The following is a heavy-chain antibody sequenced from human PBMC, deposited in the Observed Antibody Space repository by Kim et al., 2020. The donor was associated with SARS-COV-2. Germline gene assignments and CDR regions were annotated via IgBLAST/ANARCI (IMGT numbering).Heavy chain of an antibody. CDR3: ARVPGMAPASTRFDP. V-gene: IGHV4-39*07. CDR2: IYYSGST. CDR1: GGSISSSSYY. Sequence: SETLSLTCTVSGGSISSSSYYWGWIRQPPGKGLEWIGSIYYSGSTYYNPSLKSRVTISVDTSKNQFSLKLSSVTAADTAVYYCARVPGMAPASTRFDPWGQGTLGTVSS. J-gene: IGHJ5*02. D-gene: IGHD1-1*01.